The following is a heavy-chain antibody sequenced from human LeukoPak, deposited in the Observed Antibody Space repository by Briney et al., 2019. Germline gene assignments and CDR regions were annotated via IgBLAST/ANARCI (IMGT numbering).Heavy chain of an antibody. Sequence: SVKVSCKASGGTFSSYAISWVRQAPGQGLEWMGGIIPIFGTANYAQKFQGRVTITADKSTSTAYMELSSLRSEDTAVYYCARDTGYCSGGSCYLPPADAFDIWGQGTMVTVSS. V-gene: IGHV1-69*06. D-gene: IGHD2-15*01. CDR3: ARDTGYCSGGSCYLPPADAFDI. J-gene: IGHJ3*02. CDR1: GGTFSSYA. CDR2: IIPIFGTA.